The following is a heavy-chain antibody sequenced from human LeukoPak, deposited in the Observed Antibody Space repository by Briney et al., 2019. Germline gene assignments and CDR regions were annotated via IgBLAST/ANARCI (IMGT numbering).Heavy chain of an antibody. CDR2: INPNDGGT. CDR3: ARIHGSGSFYNY. Sequence: ASVTVSFTASVYSFTHYYIHWVRQAPGQGLEWMGWINPNDGGTQYAQKFQGRVTVTRDTSITTAYMELTRLTSDDTAMYYCARIHGSGSFYNYWGQGTLVTVSS. V-gene: IGHV1-2*02. D-gene: IGHD3-10*01. CDR1: VYSFTHYY. J-gene: IGHJ4*02.